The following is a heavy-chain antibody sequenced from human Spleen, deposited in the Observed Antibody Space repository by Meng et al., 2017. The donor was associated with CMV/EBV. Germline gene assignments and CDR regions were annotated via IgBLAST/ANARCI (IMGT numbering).Heavy chain of an antibody. D-gene: IGHD3-9*01. J-gene: IGHJ4*02. Sequence: GGSLRLSCAASGFTFSSYAMTWVRQAPGKGLEWVSAITGSGDNTYYADSVKGRFTISRDNSKNMVHLQMNNLRTADTAVYYCARSGFDWLSPFDYWGQGTLVTVSS. CDR2: ITGSGDNT. CDR1: GFTFSSYA. V-gene: IGHV3-23*01. CDR3: ARSGFDWLSPFDY.